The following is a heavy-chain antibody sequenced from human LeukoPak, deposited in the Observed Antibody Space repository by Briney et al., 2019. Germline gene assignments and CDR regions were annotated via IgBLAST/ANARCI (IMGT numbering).Heavy chain of an antibody. CDR3: ARENYCTSTDCLHGRFYFDY. CDR2: ISSNGGST. J-gene: IGHJ4*02. D-gene: IGHD2-2*01. Sequence: PGGSLRLSCSASGFTFSSYAMHWVRQAPGKGLEYVSAISSNGGSTYYADSVKGRFTISRDNSKNTLYLQMSSLRAEDTAVYYCARENYCTSTDCLHGRFYFDYWGQGTLVTVSS. CDR1: GFTFSSYA. V-gene: IGHV3-64D*06.